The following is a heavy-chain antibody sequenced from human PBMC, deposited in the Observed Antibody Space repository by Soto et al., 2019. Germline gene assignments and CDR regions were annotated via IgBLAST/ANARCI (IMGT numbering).Heavy chain of an antibody. J-gene: IGHJ4*02. CDR2: IYYSGST. CDR3: AGAATKYYDFWSGYSYYFDY. CDR1: GGSISSYY. V-gene: IGHV4-59*08. D-gene: IGHD3-3*01. Sequence: PSETLSLTCTVSGGSISSYYWSWIRQPPGKGLEWIGYIYYSGSTNYNPSLKSRVTISVDTSKNQFSLKLSSVTAADTAVYYCAGAATKYYDFWSGYSYYFDYWGQGTLATVS.